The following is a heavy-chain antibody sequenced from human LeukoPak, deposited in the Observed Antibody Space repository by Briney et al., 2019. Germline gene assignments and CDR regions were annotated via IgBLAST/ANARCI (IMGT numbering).Heavy chain of an antibody. J-gene: IGHJ6*02. CDR3: ARVQVTTKSYYYYGMDV. CDR1: GFTFSSYA. V-gene: IGHV3-30-3*01. D-gene: IGHD4-17*01. Sequence: GGSLRLSCAASGFTFSSYAMHWVRQAPGKGLEWVAVISYDGSNKYYADSVKGRFTISRDNSKNTLYPQMNSLRAEDTAVYYCARVQVTTKSYYYYGMDVWGQGTTVTVSS. CDR2: ISYDGSNK.